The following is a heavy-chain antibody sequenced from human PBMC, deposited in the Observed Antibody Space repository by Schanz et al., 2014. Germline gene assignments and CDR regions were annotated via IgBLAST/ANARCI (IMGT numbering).Heavy chain of an antibody. V-gene: IGHV3-30*02. Sequence: QVQLVESGGGVAQPGGSLRLSCAASGFSFSGYGMHWVRQAPGKGLEWVAYIRFDASAKYYGDSVEGRFTISRDNAKNTLYFKMNSLGPEDTAVYYCVNDIQRELLRDDHYYGMDVWGQGTTVTVSS. J-gene: IGHJ6*02. D-gene: IGHD1-26*01. CDR3: VNDIQRELLRDDHYYGMDV. CDR2: IRFDASAK. CDR1: GFSFSGYG.